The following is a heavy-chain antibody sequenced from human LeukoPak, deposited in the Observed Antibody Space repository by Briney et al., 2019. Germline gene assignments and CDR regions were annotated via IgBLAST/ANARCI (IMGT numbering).Heavy chain of an antibody. J-gene: IGHJ4*02. CDR1: GFTFSSYD. D-gene: IGHD4-23*01. V-gene: IGHV3-23*01. CDR2: IRPSGDNT. Sequence: GGSLRLSCAASGFTFSSYDMTWVRQAPGRGLEWVSSIRPSGDNTYYGDSVKGRFTISRDNAKNSYYLEMNSLVAEDTAVYYCARDPITVVGGGSFDYWGQGILVTVSS. CDR3: ARDPITVVGGGSFDY.